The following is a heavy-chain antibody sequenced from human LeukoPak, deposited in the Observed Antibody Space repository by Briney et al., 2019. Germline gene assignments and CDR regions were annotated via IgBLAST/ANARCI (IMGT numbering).Heavy chain of an antibody. V-gene: IGHV3-48*03. CDR3: ARAHTEQELVFNLDY. CDR2: ISDTGGTI. D-gene: IGHD6-13*01. CDR1: GFTFSTYE. J-gene: IGHJ4*02. Sequence: GGSLRLSCAASGFTFSTYEMNWVRQAPGKGLDWVSYISDTGGTIYYADSVKGRFTISRDNAKNSLYLQMNSLRAEDTAVYYCARAHTEQELVFNLDYWGQGTLVTVSS.